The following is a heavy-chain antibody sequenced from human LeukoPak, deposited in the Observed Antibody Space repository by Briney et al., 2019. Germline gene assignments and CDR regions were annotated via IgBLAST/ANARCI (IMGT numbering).Heavy chain of an antibody. Sequence: GASVKVSCKVSGYTLTELSMHWVRQAPGKGLEWMGGFDPEDGETIYAQKFQGRVTMTEDTSTDTAYMELSSLRSEDTAVYYCATSLMVRGVIRPWQFDYWGQGTLVTVSS. J-gene: IGHJ4*02. D-gene: IGHD3-10*01. CDR1: GYTLTELS. V-gene: IGHV1-24*01. CDR2: FDPEDGET. CDR3: ATSLMVRGVIRPWQFDY.